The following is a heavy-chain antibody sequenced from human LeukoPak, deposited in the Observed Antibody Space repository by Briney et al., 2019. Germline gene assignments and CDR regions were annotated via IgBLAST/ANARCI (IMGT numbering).Heavy chain of an antibody. J-gene: IGHJ4*02. D-gene: IGHD2-2*01. V-gene: IGHV3-30*18. CDR1: GFTFSSYG. CDR3: AKEGPYCSSTSCRYYFDY. Sequence: PGGSLRLSCAASGFTFSSYGMHWVRQAPGKGLEWVAVISYDGSNKYYADSVKGLFTISRDNSKNTLYLQMNSLRAEDTAVYYCAKEGPYCSSTSCRYYFDYWGQGTLVTVSS. CDR2: ISYDGSNK.